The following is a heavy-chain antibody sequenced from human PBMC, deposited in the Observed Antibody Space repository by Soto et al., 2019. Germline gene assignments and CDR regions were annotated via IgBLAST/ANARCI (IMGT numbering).Heavy chain of an antibody. Sequence: EVQLVESGGGSVQPGGSLRLSCAASGFIFSNYWVHWVRQAPGKGLVWVSRINSDGSSTGYADSVKGRFTISRDNAKSTLYLQMSRLRVEDTAVYYCARGDIVVESTASDSWGQGTLVTVSS. CDR1: GFIFSNYW. D-gene: IGHD2-15*01. CDR3: ARGDIVVESTASDS. V-gene: IGHV3-74*01. CDR2: INSDGSST. J-gene: IGHJ4*02.